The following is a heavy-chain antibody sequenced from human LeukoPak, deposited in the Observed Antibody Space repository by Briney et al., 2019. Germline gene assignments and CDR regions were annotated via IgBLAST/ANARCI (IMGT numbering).Heavy chain of an antibody. CDR3: ARIGYSRSSLDY. Sequence: PGGSLRLFCAASGLKFDNYWMSWVRQASGKGLEWVANIKQDGSVKYYVDSVKGRFTISRDNARNSQYLQVNSLRPQDTAVYYCARIGYSRSSLDYWGQGTLLTVSS. V-gene: IGHV3-7*01. CDR2: IKQDGSVK. D-gene: IGHD6-6*01. J-gene: IGHJ4*02. CDR1: GLKFDNYW.